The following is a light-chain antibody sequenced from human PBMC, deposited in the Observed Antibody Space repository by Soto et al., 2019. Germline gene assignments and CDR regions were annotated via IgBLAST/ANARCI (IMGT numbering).Light chain of an antibody. CDR2: DVS. Sequence: IVLTQSPATLSLSPGERATLSCRASQCDGNYIAWYQQKPGQPPRLLIYDVSNRATGVPARFSGSGSGTDFTLTISSLDPEDFGVYHCQQRSSWPRMYTFGQGTKLEI. CDR3: QQRSSWPRMYT. CDR1: QCDGNY. V-gene: IGKV3-11*01. J-gene: IGKJ2*01.